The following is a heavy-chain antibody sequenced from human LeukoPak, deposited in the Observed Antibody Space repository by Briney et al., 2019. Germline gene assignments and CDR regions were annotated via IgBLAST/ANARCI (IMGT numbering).Heavy chain of an antibody. Sequence: PGGSLRLSCAASGFTFSSYSMNWVRQAPGKGLEWVSSISSSSSYIYYADSVKGRFTISRDNSKNTLYLQMNSLRAEDTAVYYCARGPYSSSWYPYFYVDYWGQGTLVTVSS. V-gene: IGHV3-21*04. J-gene: IGHJ4*02. D-gene: IGHD6-13*01. CDR3: ARGPYSSSWYPYFYVDY. CDR1: GFTFSSYS. CDR2: ISSSSSYI.